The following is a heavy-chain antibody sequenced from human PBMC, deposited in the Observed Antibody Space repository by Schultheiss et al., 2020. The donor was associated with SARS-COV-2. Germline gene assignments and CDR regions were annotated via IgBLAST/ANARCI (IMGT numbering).Heavy chain of an antibody. CDR3: AIVGATQTFDY. V-gene: IGHV4-39*07. CDR2: IYYSGST. D-gene: IGHD1-26*01. Sequence: SETLSLTCTVSGGSISSSSYYWGWIRQPPGKGLEWFGYIYYSGSTYYNPSLKSRVTISVDTSKNQFSLKLSSVTAADTAVYYCAIVGATQTFDYWGQGTLVTVSS. J-gene: IGHJ4*02. CDR1: GGSISSSSYY.